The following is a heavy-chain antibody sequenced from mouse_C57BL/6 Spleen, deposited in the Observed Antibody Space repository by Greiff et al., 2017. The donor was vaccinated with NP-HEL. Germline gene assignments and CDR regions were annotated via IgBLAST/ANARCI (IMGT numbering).Heavy chain of an antibody. CDR3: ANSNRGFAY. Sequence: VQLKESGPELVKPGDSVKISCKASGYSFTGYFMNWVMQSHGKSLEWIGRINPYNGDTFYNQKFKGKATLTVDKSSSTAHMELRSLTSEDSAVYYCANSNRGFAYWGQGTLVTVSA. D-gene: IGHD2-5*01. CDR2: INPYNGDT. V-gene: IGHV1-20*01. J-gene: IGHJ3*01. CDR1: GYSFTGYF.